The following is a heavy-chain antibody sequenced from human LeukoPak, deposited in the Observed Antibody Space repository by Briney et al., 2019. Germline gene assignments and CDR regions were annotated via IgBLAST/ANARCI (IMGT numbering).Heavy chain of an antibody. V-gene: IGHV1-8*01. CDR3: ARGKRWLQLHWYFDL. CDR1: GYTFTSYD. CDR2: MNPNSGNT. J-gene: IGHJ2*01. Sequence: ASVKVSCQVSGYTFTSYDINWVRQATGQGLEWMGWMNPNSGNTGYAQKFQGRVTMTRNTSISTAYMELSSLRSEDTAVYYSARGKRWLQLHWYFDLWGRGTLVTVSS. D-gene: IGHD5-24*01.